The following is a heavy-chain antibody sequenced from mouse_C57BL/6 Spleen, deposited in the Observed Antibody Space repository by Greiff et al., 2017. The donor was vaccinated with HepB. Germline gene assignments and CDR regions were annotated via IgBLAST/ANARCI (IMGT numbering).Heavy chain of an antibody. Sequence: QVQLQQPGAELVMPGASVKLSCKASGYTFTSYWMHWVKQRPGQGLEWIGEIDPSDSYTNYNQKFKGKSTWTVDKSSSTAYMQLSSLTSEDSAVYYCARRGETGPGYFDYWGQGTTLTVSS. CDR3: ARRGETGPGYFDY. J-gene: IGHJ2*01. CDR1: GYTFTSYW. CDR2: IDPSDSYT. V-gene: IGHV1-69*01. D-gene: IGHD4-1*01.